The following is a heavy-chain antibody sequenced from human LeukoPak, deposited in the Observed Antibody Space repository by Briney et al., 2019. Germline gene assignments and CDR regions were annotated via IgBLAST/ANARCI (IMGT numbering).Heavy chain of an antibody. V-gene: IGHV4-39*01. CDR1: GASFSSSTYY. J-gene: IGHJ4*02. CDR2: IYYSGST. D-gene: IGHD6-13*01. Sequence: SETLSLTCTVSGASFSSSTYYWGWIRQPSGKGLEWIGSIYYSGSTYYNPSLKSRVTTSVDTSKNQFSLKLSSVTAADTAVYYCARHAGGISATGARPFDYWGQGTLVTVSS. CDR3: ARHAGGISATGARPFDY.